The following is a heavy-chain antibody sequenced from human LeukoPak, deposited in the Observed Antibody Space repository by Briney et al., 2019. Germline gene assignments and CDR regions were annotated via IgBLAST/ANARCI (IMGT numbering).Heavy chain of an antibody. Sequence: SETLSLTCTVSGGLISTYYWSWIRQPPGKGLEGSGFISDSGSTDYNPSLTSRVTISVATSKTQFSLRLSSVTVADTAVYYCARHLKKDGYNYYFDYWGQGTLVTVSS. J-gene: IGHJ4*02. D-gene: IGHD5-24*01. V-gene: IGHV4-59*08. CDR1: GGLISTYY. CDR3: ARHLKKDGYNYYFDY. CDR2: ISDSGST.